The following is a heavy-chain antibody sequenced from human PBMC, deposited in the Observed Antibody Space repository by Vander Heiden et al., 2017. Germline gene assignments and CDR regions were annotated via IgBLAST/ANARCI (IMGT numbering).Heavy chain of an antibody. V-gene: IGHV6-1*01. Sequence: QIQLQQSRPGLVKPSQTLSLTCAISGDSVSSNRAAWNWIRQSPSRGLEWLGRTCYGSKCYNYYAVCMKSRISLNPGTSKNQFSLQVNSVTPEDTAVYQCAGERGDPGFPLMEWSEEMCIRLTIDYWGQGTLVTVS. CDR1: GDSVSSNRAA. CDR2: TCYGSKCYN. D-gene: IGHD3-3*01. J-gene: IGHJ4*02. CDR3: AGERGDPGFPLMEWSEEMCIRLTIDY.